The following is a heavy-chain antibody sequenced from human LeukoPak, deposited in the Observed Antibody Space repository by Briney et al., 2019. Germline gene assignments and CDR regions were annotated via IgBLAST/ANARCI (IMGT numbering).Heavy chain of an antibody. J-gene: IGHJ3*02. CDR1: GFTFSSYG. CDR3: ARTLYLWFGEGSAFDI. V-gene: IGHV3-33*01. D-gene: IGHD3-10*01. CDR2: IWYDGSNK. Sequence: GGPLRLSCAASGFTFSSYGMHWVRQAPGKGLEWVAVIWYDGSNKYYADSVKGRFTISRDNSKNTLYLQMNSLRAEDTAVYYCARTLYLWFGEGSAFDIWGQGTMVTVSS.